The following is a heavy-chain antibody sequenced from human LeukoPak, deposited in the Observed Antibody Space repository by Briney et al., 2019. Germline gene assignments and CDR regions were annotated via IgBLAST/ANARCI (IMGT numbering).Heavy chain of an antibody. CDR2: INHSGST. CDR3: ARRAELNFDY. D-gene: IGHD1-7*01. Sequence: SETLSLTCAVYGGSFSGYYWSWIRQPPGKGLEWIGEINHSGSTNYNPSLKSRVTISVDTSKNQFSLKLSSVTAADTAVYYCARRAELNFDYWGQGTLVTVSS. V-gene: IGHV4-34*01. CDR1: GGSFSGYY. J-gene: IGHJ4*02.